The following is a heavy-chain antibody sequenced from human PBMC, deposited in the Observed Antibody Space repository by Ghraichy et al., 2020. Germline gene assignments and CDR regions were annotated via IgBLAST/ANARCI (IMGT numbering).Heavy chain of an antibody. CDR2: ISAYNGNT. CDR1: GYTFTSYG. J-gene: IGHJ6*02. V-gene: IGHV1-18*01. CDR3: ARVVPNPTHYGMDV. D-gene: IGHD2-21*01. Sequence: ASVKVSCKASGYTFTSYGISWVRQAPGQGLEWMGWISAYNGNTNYAQKLQGRVTMTTDTSTSTAYMELRSLRSDDTAVYYCARVVPNPTHYGMDVWGQGTTVTVSS.